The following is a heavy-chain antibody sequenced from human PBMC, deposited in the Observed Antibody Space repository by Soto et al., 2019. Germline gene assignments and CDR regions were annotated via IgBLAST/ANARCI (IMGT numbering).Heavy chain of an antibody. CDR1: GFTFSSYA. V-gene: IGHV3-23*01. CDR2: ISGSGGST. CDR3: AKGLYDYIWGSYRSDAFDI. J-gene: IGHJ3*02. Sequence: EVQLLESGGGLVQPGGSLRLSCAASGFTFSSYAMSWVRQAPGKGLEWVSAISGSGGSTYYADSVKGRFTISRDNSKNTLFLQMNSLRAEDTAVYYCAKGLYDYIWGSYRSDAFDIWGQGTMVTVSS. D-gene: IGHD3-16*02.